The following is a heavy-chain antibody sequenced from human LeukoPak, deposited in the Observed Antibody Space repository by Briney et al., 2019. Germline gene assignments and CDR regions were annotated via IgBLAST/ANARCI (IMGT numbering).Heavy chain of an antibody. CDR2: ISGSGGST. CDR3: ARRYPNNDAFDI. V-gene: IGHV3-23*01. Sequence: GGSLRLSCAASGFTFSSYAMSWVRQAPGKGLEWVSAISGSGGSTYYAGSVKGRFTISRDNSKNTLYLQMNSLRAEDTAVYYCARRYPNNDAFDIWGQGTMVTVSS. J-gene: IGHJ3*02. CDR1: GFTFSSYA. D-gene: IGHD1/OR15-1a*01.